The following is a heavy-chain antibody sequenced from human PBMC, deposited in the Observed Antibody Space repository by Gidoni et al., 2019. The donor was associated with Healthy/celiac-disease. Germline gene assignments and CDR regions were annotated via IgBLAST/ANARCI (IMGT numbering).Heavy chain of an antibody. CDR2: IKQDGSEK. CDR1: GFTFSSYW. Sequence: EVQLVESGGGLVQPGGSLRLSCAASGFTFSSYWMSWVRQAPGKGLEWVANIKQDGSEKYYVDSVKGRFTISRDNAKNSLYLQMNSLRAEYTAVYYCARVLEPYYYGSGSYSFWGQGTLVTVSS. CDR3: ARVLEPYYYGSGSYSF. J-gene: IGHJ4*02. D-gene: IGHD3-10*01. V-gene: IGHV3-7*01.